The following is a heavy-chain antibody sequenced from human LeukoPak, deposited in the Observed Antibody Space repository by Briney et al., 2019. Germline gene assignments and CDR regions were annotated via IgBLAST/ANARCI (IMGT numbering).Heavy chain of an antibody. D-gene: IGHD3-3*01. CDR3: ARGLNYDFWSGYYLSPFDY. J-gene: IGHJ4*02. CDR2: INHSGST. CDR1: GGSFSGYY. V-gene: IGHV4-34*01. Sequence: SETLSLTCTVYGGSFSGYYWSWIRQPPGKGLEWIGEINHSGSTNYNPSLKSRVTISVDTSKNQFSLKLSSVTAADTAVYYCARGLNYDFWSGYYLSPFDYWGQGTLVTVSS.